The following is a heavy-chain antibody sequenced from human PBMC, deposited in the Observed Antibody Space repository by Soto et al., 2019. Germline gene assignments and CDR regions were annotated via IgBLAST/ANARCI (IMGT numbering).Heavy chain of an antibody. CDR2: MYFSGTT. J-gene: IGHJ5*02. V-gene: IGHV4-59*01. CDR1: GGSIRSSY. CDR3: ARAAETGGNWFDP. D-gene: IGHD1-1*01. Sequence: PSETLSLTCTVSGGSIRSSYWTWIRQPPGKGLEWIGHMYFSGTTNFNPSLKSRITMSVDTSKNQFSLKLSSVTAADTAVYYCARAAETGGNWFDPWGQGTLVTVSS.